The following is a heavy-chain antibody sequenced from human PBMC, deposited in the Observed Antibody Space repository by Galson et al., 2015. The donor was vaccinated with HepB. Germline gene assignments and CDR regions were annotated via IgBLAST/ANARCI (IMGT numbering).Heavy chain of an antibody. CDR2: INPSGGST. J-gene: IGHJ5*02. CDR3: ARAGVLRYFDWSRGRSNWFDP. D-gene: IGHD3-9*01. CDR1: GYTFTSYY. Sequence: SVKVSCKASGYTFTSYYMHWVRQAPGQGLEWMGIINPSGGSTSYAQKFQGRVTMTRDTSTSTVYMELSSLRSEDTAVYYCARAGVLRYFDWSRGRSNWFDPWGQGTLVTVSS. V-gene: IGHV1-46*01.